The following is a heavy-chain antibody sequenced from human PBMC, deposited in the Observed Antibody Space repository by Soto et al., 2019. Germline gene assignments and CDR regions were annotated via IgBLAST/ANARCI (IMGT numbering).Heavy chain of an antibody. D-gene: IGHD6-13*01. CDR2: IWYDGSNK. J-gene: IGHJ5*02. CDR3: ARDSRPSSSWYSSNTEDP. Sequence: PGGSLRLSCAASGFTLSSYGMHWVRQAPGKGLEWVAVIWYDGSNKYYADSVKGRFTISRDNSKNTLYLQMNSLRAEDTAVYYCARDSRPSSSWYSSNTEDPWGQGTLVTVSS. CDR1: GFTLSSYG. V-gene: IGHV3-33*01.